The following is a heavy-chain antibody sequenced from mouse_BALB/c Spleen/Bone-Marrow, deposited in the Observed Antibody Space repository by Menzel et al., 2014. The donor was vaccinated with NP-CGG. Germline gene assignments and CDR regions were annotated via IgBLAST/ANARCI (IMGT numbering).Heavy chain of an antibody. CDR1: GFDFSRYW. V-gene: IGHV4-1*02. CDR3: TRLHYSGYSAY. D-gene: IGHD1-2*01. J-gene: IGHJ3*01. CDR2: INPDSSTI. Sequence: EVQGVESGGGLVQPGGSLKLSCAASGFDFSRYWMSWVRQAPGKGLEWIGEINPDSSTINYTPSLKDKFIISRDNAKNTLYLQKSKVRSEDTAIYYCTRLHYSGYSAYWGQGMLVTVST.